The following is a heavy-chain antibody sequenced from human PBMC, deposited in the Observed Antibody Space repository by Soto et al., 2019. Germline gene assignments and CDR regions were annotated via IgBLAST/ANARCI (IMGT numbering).Heavy chain of an antibody. Sequence: SQTLSLTCAISGDSISSNSAAWNWIRQSPSRGLEWLGRTYYRSKWYNDYAVSVKSRITINPDTSKNQFSLQLNSVTPEDTAVYYCARVWNYVGYYYYGMDVWGQGTTVTVSS. CDR3: ARVWNYVGYYYYGMDV. CDR1: GDSISSNSAA. V-gene: IGHV6-1*01. D-gene: IGHD1-7*01. CDR2: TYYRSKWYN. J-gene: IGHJ6*02.